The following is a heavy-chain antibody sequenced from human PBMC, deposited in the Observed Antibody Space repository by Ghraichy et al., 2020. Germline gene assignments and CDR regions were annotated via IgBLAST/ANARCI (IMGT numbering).Heavy chain of an antibody. Sequence: SETLSLTCTVSGGSISSGDYYWSWIRQPPGKGLEWIGYLYYSGSTYYNPSLKSRVTISVDTSKNQFSLKLSSVTAADTAVYYCARVHYYGSGTADYWGQVTLVTVSS. CDR3: ARVHYYGSGTADY. CDR1: GGSISSGDYY. CDR2: LYYSGST. V-gene: IGHV4-30-4*01. D-gene: IGHD3-10*01. J-gene: IGHJ4*02.